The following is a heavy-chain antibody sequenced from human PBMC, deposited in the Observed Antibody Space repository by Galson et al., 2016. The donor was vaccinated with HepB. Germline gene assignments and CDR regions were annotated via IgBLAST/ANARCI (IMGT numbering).Heavy chain of an antibody. D-gene: IGHD1-26*01. J-gene: IGHJ4*02. CDR2: VSHDGNIK. CDR1: GFAFNSYS. V-gene: IGHV3-30*03. CDR3: ASDRSRVGFDY. Sequence: SLRLSCAGSGFAFNSYSVDWIRQAPGRELEWVAIVSHDGNIKLYGDSVRGRFTASRDNSKNTLFMQMDSLTSEDTAVYYCASDRSRVGFDYWGQGTLVTVSS.